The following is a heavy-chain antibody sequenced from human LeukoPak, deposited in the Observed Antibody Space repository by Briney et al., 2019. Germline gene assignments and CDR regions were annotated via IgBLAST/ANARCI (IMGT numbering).Heavy chain of an antibody. V-gene: IGHV3-21*01. J-gene: IGHJ4*02. CDR1: GFTFSSYS. CDR2: ISSSSSYI. D-gene: IGHD1-26*01. CDR3: ARVGIVGATSYDY. Sequence: TGGSLRHSCAASGFTFSSYSMNWVRQAPGKGLEWVSSISSSSSYIYYADSVKSRFTISRDNAKNSLYLQMNSLRAEDTAVYYCARVGIVGATSYDYWGQGTLVTVSS.